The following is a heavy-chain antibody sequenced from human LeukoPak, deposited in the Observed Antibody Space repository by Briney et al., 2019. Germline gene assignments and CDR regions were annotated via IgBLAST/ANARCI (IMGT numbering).Heavy chain of an antibody. J-gene: IGHJ5*02. CDR2: IYYSGST. CDR3: ARELVWYYGSGSYPNWFDP. CDR1: GVSISSYY. V-gene: IGHV4-59*01. D-gene: IGHD3-10*01. Sequence: KPAETLSLTCTVSGVSISSYYWSWIRQPPGKGLEWVAYIYYSGSTNYNPSLKSRLTISVDTSKNQFSLKLSSVTAADTAVYYCARELVWYYGSGSYPNWFDPWGQGTLVTVSS.